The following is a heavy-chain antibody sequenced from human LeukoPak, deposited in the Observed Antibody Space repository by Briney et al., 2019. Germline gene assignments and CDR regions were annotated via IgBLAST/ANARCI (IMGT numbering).Heavy chain of an antibody. CDR2: ISGSGGST. J-gene: IGHJ4*02. CDR1: GLTFSSYA. D-gene: IGHD3-22*01. CDR3: AKDTYDSSGYLNFDY. Sequence: PGGSLRLSCAASGLTFSSYAMSWARQAPGKGLEWVSAISGSGGSTYYADSVKGRFTIPRDNSKNTLYLQMNSLRAEDTAVYYCAKDTYDSSGYLNFDYWGQGTLVTVSS. V-gene: IGHV3-23*01.